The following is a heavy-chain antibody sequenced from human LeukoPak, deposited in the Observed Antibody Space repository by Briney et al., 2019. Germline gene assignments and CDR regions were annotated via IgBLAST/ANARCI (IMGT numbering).Heavy chain of an antibody. CDR1: GGSISSSSYY. J-gene: IGHJ3*02. CDR2: IYYSGST. Sequence: PSETLSLTCTVSGGSISSSSYYWGWIRQPPGKGLEWIGSIYYSGSTYYNPSLKSRVTISVDTSKNQFSLKLSSVTAADTAVYYCVRVQARVRVGAFDIWGQGTMVTVSS. D-gene: IGHD5-18*01. V-gene: IGHV4-39*07. CDR3: VRVQARVRVGAFDI.